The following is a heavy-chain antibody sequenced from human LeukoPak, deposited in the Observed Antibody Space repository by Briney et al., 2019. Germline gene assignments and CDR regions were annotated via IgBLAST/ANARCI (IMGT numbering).Heavy chain of an antibody. V-gene: IGHV4-59*10. D-gene: IGHD5-12*01. J-gene: IGHJ4*02. CDR2: IYTSGST. CDR1: GGSFSGYY. CDR3: ARETSGYDAGLDY. Sequence: SETLSLTCAVYGGSFSGYYWSWIRQPAGKGLEWIGRIYTSGSTNYNPSLKSRVTISVDTSKNQFSLKLSSVTAADTAVYYCARETSGYDAGLDYWGQGTLVTVSS.